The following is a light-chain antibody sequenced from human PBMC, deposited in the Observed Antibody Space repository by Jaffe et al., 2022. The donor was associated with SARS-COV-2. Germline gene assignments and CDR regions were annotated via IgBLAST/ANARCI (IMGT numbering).Light chain of an antibody. J-gene: IGLJ1*01. V-gene: IGLV2-14*03. Sequence: QSALTQPASVSGSLGQSITISCTGSNTDIGDNDFVSWYQQHAGKAPKLLTYDVSNRPSGVSDRFSGSKSGNTASLTISGLQAEDEADYYCSSYTTITTAFYVFGTGTKVTVL. CDR3: SSYTTITTAFYV. CDR1: NTDIGDNDF. CDR2: DVS.